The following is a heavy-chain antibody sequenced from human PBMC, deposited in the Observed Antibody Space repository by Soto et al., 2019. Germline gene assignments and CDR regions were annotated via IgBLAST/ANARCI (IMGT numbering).Heavy chain of an antibody. CDR3: AKNQGVELVPLATVDWFDP. J-gene: IGHJ5*02. D-gene: IGHD1-26*01. V-gene: IGHV3-23*01. Sequence: PVGSLRLSCAASGFIVENFGMRLGREAPGGGVGWISSISGSGFKKYYANSVKGRFTISRDNSKSTVYLELNNLSAEDTAVYHCAKNQGVELVPLATVDWFDPWGQGSVVTVSS. CDR1: GFIVENFG. CDR2: ISGSGFKK.